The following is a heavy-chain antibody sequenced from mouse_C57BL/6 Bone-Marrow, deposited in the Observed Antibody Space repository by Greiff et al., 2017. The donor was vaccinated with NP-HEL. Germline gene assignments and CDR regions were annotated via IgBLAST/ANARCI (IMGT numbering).Heavy chain of an antibody. J-gene: IGHJ2*01. CDR2: INPYNGGT. CDR3: ARSPLRDFDY. V-gene: IGHV1-19*01. CDR1: GYTFTDYY. Sequence: EVKLQESGPVLVKPGASVKMSCKASGYTFTDYYMNWVKQSHGKSLEWIGVINPYNGGTSYNQKFKGKATLTVDKSSSTAYMELNSLTSEDSAVYYCARSPLRDFDYWGQGTTLTVSS. D-gene: IGHD1-1*01.